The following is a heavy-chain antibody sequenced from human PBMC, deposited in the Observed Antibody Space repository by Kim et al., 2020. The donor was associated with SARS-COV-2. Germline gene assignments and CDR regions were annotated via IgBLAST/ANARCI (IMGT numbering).Heavy chain of an antibody. D-gene: IGHD3-10*01. CDR3: ARRPGGSGSPFDP. CDR2: VYYSGNT. J-gene: IGHJ5*02. Sequence: SETLSLTCTVSGGSISSTSDYWAWIRQPPGKGLEWIGSVYYSGNTDYNPSLKSRVTISIDTSKKQFSLNLNSVTAADTAVYYCARRPGGSGSPFDPWGQG. CDR1: GGSISSTSDY. V-gene: IGHV4-39*01.